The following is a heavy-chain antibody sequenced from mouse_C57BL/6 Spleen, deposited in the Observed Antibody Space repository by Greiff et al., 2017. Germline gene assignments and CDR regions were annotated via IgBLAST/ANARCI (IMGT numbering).Heavy chain of an antibody. J-gene: IGHJ1*03. Sequence: QVTLKESGPGILQPSQTLSLTCSFSGFSLSTFGMGVGWLRQPSGKGLEWLAHIWWDDDKYYTPAPKSWLIISKATSKHQVLPKIANVDTAETATYYCARIPSYYCGSSYWYFDVWGTGTTVTVSS. D-gene: IGHD1-1*01. V-gene: IGHV8-8*01. CDR3: ARIPSYYCGSSYWYFDV. CDR2: IWWDDDK. CDR1: GFSLSTFGMG.